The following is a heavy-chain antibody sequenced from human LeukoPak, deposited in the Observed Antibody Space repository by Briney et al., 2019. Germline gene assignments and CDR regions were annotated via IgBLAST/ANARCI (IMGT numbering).Heavy chain of an antibody. D-gene: IGHD2/OR15-2a*01. J-gene: IGHJ6*02. CDR2: INPNSGGT. V-gene: IGHV1-2*02. CDR1: GYTFTGYY. Sequence: ASVKVSCKASGYTFTGYYMHWVRQAPGQGLEWMGWINPNSGGTNYAQKFQGRVTMTRDTSISTAYMELSRLRSDDTAVYYCARDFSSATSGMDVWGQGTTVTVSS. CDR3: ARDFSSATSGMDV.